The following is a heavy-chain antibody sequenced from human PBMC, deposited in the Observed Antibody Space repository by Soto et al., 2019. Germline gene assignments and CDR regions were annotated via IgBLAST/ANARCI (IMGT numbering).Heavy chain of an antibody. D-gene: IGHD5-12*01. J-gene: IGHJ3*02. Sequence: LRLSCAASGFTFSSYAMSWVRQAPGKGLEWVSAISGSGGSTYYADSVKGRFTISRDNSKNTLYLQMNSLRAEDTAVYYCAKDFGSGYDRRSRDAFDIWGQGTMVTVSS. CDR1: GFTFSSYA. V-gene: IGHV3-23*01. CDR2: ISGSGGST. CDR3: AKDFGSGYDRRSRDAFDI.